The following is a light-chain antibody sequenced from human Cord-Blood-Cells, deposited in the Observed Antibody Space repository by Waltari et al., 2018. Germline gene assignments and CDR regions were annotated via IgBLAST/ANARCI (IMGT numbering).Light chain of an antibody. Sequence: QSALTQPASVSGSPGQSITISCTGTSSDVGGYNYVSWYQQHPGKAPKPMIYDVSNRPSGVSNRFSGSKSGNTASLTISGLQAEDEADYYCSSYTSSSTRRVFGGGTKLTVL. CDR1: SSDVGGYNY. J-gene: IGLJ3*02. V-gene: IGLV2-14*01. CDR2: DVS. CDR3: SSYTSSSTRRV.